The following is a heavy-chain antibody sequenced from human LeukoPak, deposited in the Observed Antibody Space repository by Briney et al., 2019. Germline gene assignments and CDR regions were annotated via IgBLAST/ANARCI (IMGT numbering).Heavy chain of an antibody. V-gene: IGHV3-21*01. Sequence: GGSLRLSCAASGFTFSGYSLNWVRQAPGKGLEWVSSISGSSIYIYYADSVKGRFTISRDNANKSLYLQMNSLRAEDTAVYYCARDRDSIAAGFDYWRQGTLVTVSS. CDR3: ARDRDSIAAGFDY. CDR2: ISGSSIYI. J-gene: IGHJ4*02. CDR1: GFTFSGYS. D-gene: IGHD6-13*01.